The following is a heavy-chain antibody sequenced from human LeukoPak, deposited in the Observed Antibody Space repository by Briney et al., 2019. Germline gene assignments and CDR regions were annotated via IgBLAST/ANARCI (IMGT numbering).Heavy chain of an antibody. CDR3: AREGSSVWSGLMGYLDY. V-gene: IGHV4-4*07. D-gene: IGHD3-3*01. CDR2: IYTSGST. J-gene: IGHJ4*02. Sequence: ETLSLTCTVSGGSISSYYWSWIRQPAGKGLEWIGRIYTSGSTNYNPSLKSRVTMSVDTSKNQFSLILTSVTAADTAVYYCAREGSSVWSGLMGYLDYWGQGTLVTVSS. CDR1: GGSISSYY.